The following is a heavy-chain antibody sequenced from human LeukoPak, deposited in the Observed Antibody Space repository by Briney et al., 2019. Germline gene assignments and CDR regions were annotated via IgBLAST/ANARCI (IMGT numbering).Heavy chain of an antibody. CDR3: ARDPYDSSGYSGAFDI. Sequence: PGGSLRLSCAASGFTFSSYSMNWVRQAPGKGLEWVSYISSSSSTIYYADSVKGRFTISRDNAKNSLYLQMNSLRAEDTAVYYCARDPYDSSGYSGAFDIWGQGTMVTVSS. J-gene: IGHJ3*02. V-gene: IGHV3-48*04. CDR2: ISSSSSTI. D-gene: IGHD3-22*01. CDR1: GFTFSSYS.